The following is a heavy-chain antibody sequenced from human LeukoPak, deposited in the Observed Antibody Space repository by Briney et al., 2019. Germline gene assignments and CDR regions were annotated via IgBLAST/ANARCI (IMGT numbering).Heavy chain of an antibody. D-gene: IGHD3-10*01. V-gene: IGHV4-34*01. CDR3: ARARITMVRGVIIDY. CDR1: GGSFSGYY. J-gene: IGHJ4*02. Sequence: SETLSLTCAVYGGSFSGYYWSWIRQPPGKGLEWIGEINHSGSTNYNPSLKSRVTISVDTSKNQFSLKLSSETAADTAVYYCARARITMVRGVIIDYWGQGTLVTVSS. CDR2: INHSGST.